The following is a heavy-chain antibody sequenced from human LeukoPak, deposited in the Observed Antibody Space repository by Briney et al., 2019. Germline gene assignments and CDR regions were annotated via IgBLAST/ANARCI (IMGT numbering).Heavy chain of an antibody. CDR1: GFTFSSYG. Sequence: PGGSLRLSCAASGFTFSSYGMHWVRQAPGKGLEWVAVISYDGSNKYYADSVKGRFTISRDNSKNTLYLQMNSLRAEDTAVYYCARSLWSGHYYYYYMDVWGKGTTVTVSS. D-gene: IGHD3-3*01. J-gene: IGHJ6*03. V-gene: IGHV3-30*03. CDR2: ISYDGSNK. CDR3: ARSLWSGHYYYYYMDV.